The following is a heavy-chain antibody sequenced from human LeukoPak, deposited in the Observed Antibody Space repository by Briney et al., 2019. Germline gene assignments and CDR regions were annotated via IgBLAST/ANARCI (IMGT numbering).Heavy chain of an antibody. V-gene: IGHV4-39*07. Sequence: SETLSLTCTVSGGSISSGSYYWGWLRQPPGKGLEWIASMYYSGTTFYSPSLKSRVTISVDASKNQHSLKLSSVTAADTAVYYCASLKLDYYDSSGYSSAEYFQHWGQGTLVTVSS. CDR2: MYYSGTT. J-gene: IGHJ1*01. CDR3: ASLKLDYYDSSGYSSAEYFQH. D-gene: IGHD3-22*01. CDR1: GGSISSGSYY.